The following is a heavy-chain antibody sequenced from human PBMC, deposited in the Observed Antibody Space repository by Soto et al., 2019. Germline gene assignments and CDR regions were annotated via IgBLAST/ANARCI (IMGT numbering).Heavy chain of an antibody. J-gene: IGHJ6*02. Sequence: GSGPTLVNPTETLTLTCTVSGFSPSNARMGVSWIRQPPGKALEWLAHIFSNDEKSYSTSLKSRLTISKDTSKSQVVLTMTNMDPVDTATYYCARVRIRGAAAGPWYYYYGMDVWGQGTTVTVSS. V-gene: IGHV2-26*01. D-gene: IGHD6-13*01. CDR3: ARVRIRGAAAGPWYYYYGMDV. CDR1: GFSPSNARMG. CDR2: IFSNDEK.